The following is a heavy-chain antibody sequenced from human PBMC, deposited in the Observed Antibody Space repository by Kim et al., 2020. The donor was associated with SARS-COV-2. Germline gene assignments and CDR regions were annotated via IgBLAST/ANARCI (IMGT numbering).Heavy chain of an antibody. CDR3: ARAFSIAAPPDY. V-gene: IGHV1-2*02. Sequence: ASVKVSCKASGYTFTGYYMHWVRQAPGQGLEWMGWINPNSGGTNYAQKFQGRVTMTRDTSISTAYMELSRLRSDDTAVYYCARAFSIAAPPDYWGQGTLVTVSS. CDR2: INPNSGGT. J-gene: IGHJ4*02. D-gene: IGHD6-6*01. CDR1: GYTFTGYY.